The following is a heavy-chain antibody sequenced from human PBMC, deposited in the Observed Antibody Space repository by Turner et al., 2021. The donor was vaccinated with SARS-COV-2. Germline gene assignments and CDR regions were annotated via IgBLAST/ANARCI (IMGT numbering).Heavy chain of an antibody. CDR3: ARTFTAMVRVDY. D-gene: IGHD5-18*01. CDR2: MNPNSGNT. V-gene: IGHV1-8*01. CDR1: GYTFTSYD. J-gene: IGHJ4*02. Sequence: QVQLGQSGAEVKKPGASGKVSCKASGYTFTSYDINWVRQATGQGLEWMGWMNPNSGNTGYAQKFQGRVTMTRNTSISTAYMELSSLRSEDTAVYYCARTFTAMVRVDYWGQGTLVTVSS.